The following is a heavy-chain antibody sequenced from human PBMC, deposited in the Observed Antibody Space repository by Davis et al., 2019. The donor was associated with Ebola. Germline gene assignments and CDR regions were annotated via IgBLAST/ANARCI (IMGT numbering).Heavy chain of an antibody. J-gene: IGHJ4*02. D-gene: IGHD3-10*01. Sequence: GESLKISCAASGFTFSSYGMHWVRQAPGKGLEWVAVIWYDGSNKYYADSVKGRFTISRDNSKNTVYLQMNSLRVEDTATYYCVGGEKGDYWGQGTLVTVSS. CDR3: VGGEKGDY. CDR1: GFTFSSYG. CDR2: IWYDGSNK. V-gene: IGHV3-33*01.